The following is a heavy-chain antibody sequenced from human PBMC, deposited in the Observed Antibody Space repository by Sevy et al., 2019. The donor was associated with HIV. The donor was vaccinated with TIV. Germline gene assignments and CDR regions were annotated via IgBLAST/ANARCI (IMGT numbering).Heavy chain of an antibody. J-gene: IGHJ4*02. V-gene: IGHV3-15*01. CDR3: TTDRYSSGWRNTFDY. CDR1: GFTFSNSW. D-gene: IGHD6-19*01. CDR2: VKSKTDGEKT. Sequence: GGSLRLSCAASGFTFSNSWMSWVRQAPGKGLEWVGRVKSKTDGEKTDYAAHVKGRFTISRVDSKITMYLHMNSLKTEDTAVYYCTTDRYSSGWRNTFDYWGQGTLVTVSS.